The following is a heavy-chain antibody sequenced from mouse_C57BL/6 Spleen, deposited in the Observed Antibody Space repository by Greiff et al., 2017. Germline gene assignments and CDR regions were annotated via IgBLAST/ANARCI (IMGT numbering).Heavy chain of an antibody. J-gene: IGHJ1*03. D-gene: IGHD1-1*01. CDR1: GYTFTSYW. CDR3: ARRGDYYGSGYFDV. Sequence: QVQLKQPGAELVKPGASVKLSCKASGYTFTSYWMHWVKQRPGQGLEWIGMIHPNSGSTNYNEKFKSKATLTVDKSSSTAYMQLSSLTSEDSAVYYCARRGDYYGSGYFDVWGTGTTVTVSS. V-gene: IGHV1-64*01. CDR2: IHPNSGST.